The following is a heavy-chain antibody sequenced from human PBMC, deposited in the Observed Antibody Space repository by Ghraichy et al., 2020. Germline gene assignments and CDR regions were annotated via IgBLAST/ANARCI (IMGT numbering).Heavy chain of an antibody. CDR3: ARGPLPDFDY. J-gene: IGHJ4*02. V-gene: IGHV3-48*03. CDR2: ISSSGSTI. Sequence: GGSLRLSCAASGFSFSSYEMNWVRQAPGKGLEWVSYISSSGSTIKYADSLKGRLTISRDNAKNSLSLHMNSLRVEDTAIYYCARGPLPDFDYWGQGTLVTVSS. CDR1: GFSFSSYE.